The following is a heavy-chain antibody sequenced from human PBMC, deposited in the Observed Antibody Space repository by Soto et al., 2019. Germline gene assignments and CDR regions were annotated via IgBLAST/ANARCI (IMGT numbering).Heavy chain of an antibody. D-gene: IGHD2-21*01. Sequence: GGSLRLSCAASGFTFSSYAMHWVRQAPGKGLEWVAVISYDGSNKYYADSVKGRFTISRDNPKNTLYLQMNSLRAEDTAVYYCAKFLDSAGEYYFDYWGQGTLVTVSS. CDR1: GFTFSSYA. V-gene: IGHV3-30-3*02. CDR3: AKFLDSAGEYYFDY. CDR2: ISYDGSNK. J-gene: IGHJ4*02.